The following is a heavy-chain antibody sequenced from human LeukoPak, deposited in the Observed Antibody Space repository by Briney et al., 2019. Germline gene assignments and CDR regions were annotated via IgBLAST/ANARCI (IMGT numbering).Heavy chain of an antibody. J-gene: IGHJ4*02. V-gene: IGHV1-18*01. D-gene: IGHD3-22*01. Sequence: ASVKVSCKASGYTFTSYGISWVRHAPGQGLEWMGCISAYNGNTNYAQKLQSRVTITTDTTTSTAYMELRSLRSDDTAVYYCARESEEYYYDSSGYFDYWGQVTLVGVSS. CDR1: GYTFTSYG. CDR3: ARESEEYYYDSSGYFDY. CDR2: ISAYNGNT.